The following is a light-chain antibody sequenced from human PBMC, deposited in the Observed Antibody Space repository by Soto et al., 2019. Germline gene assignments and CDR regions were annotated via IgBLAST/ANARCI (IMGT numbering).Light chain of an antibody. CDR3: LQHNSHPLT. J-gene: IGKJ4*01. Sequence: DIQMTQSPSSLSASVGDRVTITCRASQGIRTDLGWYQQKPGKAPKHLIYAASSLQSGVPSRFSGSGSGTEFTLTISSLQPEDSATYYCLQHNSHPLTFGGGTKVDIK. CDR2: AAS. CDR1: QGIRTD. V-gene: IGKV1-17*01.